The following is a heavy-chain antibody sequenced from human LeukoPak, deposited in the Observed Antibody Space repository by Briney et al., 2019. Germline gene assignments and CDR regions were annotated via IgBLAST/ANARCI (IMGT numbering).Heavy chain of an antibody. V-gene: IGHV3-21*01. CDR3: ARVAVSGPTGWFDS. CDR2: ISSTSAYI. J-gene: IGHJ5*01. CDR1: GFALNSYS. Sequence: PGGSLRLSCAGSGFALNSYSLTWVRQAPGKGLGWVSSISSTSAYIHYADSVKGRFTISRDNVDNVVYLEMNSLGAEDTATYYCARVAVSGPTGWFDSWGQGTLVIVSS. D-gene: IGHD2-8*02.